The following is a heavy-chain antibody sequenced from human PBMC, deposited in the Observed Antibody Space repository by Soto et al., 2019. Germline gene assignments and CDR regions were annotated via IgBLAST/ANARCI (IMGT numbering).Heavy chain of an antibody. CDR2: IQYTGSV. Sequence: SETLSLTCTGSGDYITSYYWSWIRQPPGKRLEWIGSIQYTGSVNYNPSLKSRVTISADTSKNQFSLRLSSVTTADTAMYYCARATPYSSGWYWFDSWGQGTLVTVSS. CDR1: GDYITSYY. CDR3: ARATPYSSGWYWFDS. V-gene: IGHV4-59*01. J-gene: IGHJ5*01. D-gene: IGHD6-19*01.